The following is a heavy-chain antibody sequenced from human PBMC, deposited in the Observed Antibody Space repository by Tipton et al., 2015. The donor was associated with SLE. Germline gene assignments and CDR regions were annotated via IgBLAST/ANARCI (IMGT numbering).Heavy chain of an antibody. CDR3: ARTQYTFGGVIAPFDY. CDR1: GGSISGYY. Sequence: LRLSCTVSGGSISGYYWIWIRQPPGKGLEWIGFIYYSGSTNYNPSLRSRVTMSVDTSKNQISLKLSSVTAEDTAVYYCARTQYTFGGVIAPFDYWGQGTLVTVSS. CDR2: IYYSGST. J-gene: IGHJ4*02. V-gene: IGHV4-59*13. D-gene: IGHD3-16*02.